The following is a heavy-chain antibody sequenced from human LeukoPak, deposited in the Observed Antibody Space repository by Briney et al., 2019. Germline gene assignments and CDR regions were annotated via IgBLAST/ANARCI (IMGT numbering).Heavy chain of an antibody. V-gene: IGHV4-30-2*01. CDR2: IYHSGST. CDR1: GGSISSGGYS. J-gene: IGHJ4*02. D-gene: IGHD2-2*01. CDR3: ARGAYCSSTSCPRPFDY. Sequence: PSQTLSLTCAVSGGSISSGGYSWRWIRQPPGKGLEWIGYIYHSGSTYYNPSLKSRVTISVDRSKNQFSLKLSSVTAADTAVYYCARGAYCSSTSCPRPFDYWGQGTLVTVSS.